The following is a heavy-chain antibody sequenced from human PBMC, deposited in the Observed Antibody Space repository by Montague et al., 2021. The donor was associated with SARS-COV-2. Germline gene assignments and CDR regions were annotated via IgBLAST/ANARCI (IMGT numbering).Heavy chain of an antibody. D-gene: IGHD3-3*01. CDR3: ARVFGRYDFWSGYFREDYYYYGMDV. Sequence: SLRLSCAASGFTFSSYAMHWVRQAPGKGLEWVAAISYDGSNKYYADSVKGRFTISRDNSKNTLYLQMNSLRAEDTAVYYCARVFGRYDFWSGYFREDYYYYGMDVWGQGTTVTVSS. V-gene: IGHV3-30-3*01. CDR1: GFTFSSYA. CDR2: ISYDGSNK. J-gene: IGHJ6*02.